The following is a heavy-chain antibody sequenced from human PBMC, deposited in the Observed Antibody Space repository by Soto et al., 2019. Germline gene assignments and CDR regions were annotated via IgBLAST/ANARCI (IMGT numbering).Heavy chain of an antibody. Sequence: QVPLVESGGGLVKPGGSLRLSCAASGLTFSDCYMNWIRQAPGKGLEWVSYISSSGSSINYVGSVKGRFTISRDNAKNSLYLQTNSLRAEDTAMYYCARVRFGEWGYAMDVWGQGTTVTVSS. CDR3: ARVRFGEWGYAMDV. D-gene: IGHD3-10*01. J-gene: IGHJ6*02. CDR1: GLTFSDCY. V-gene: IGHV3-11*01. CDR2: ISSSGSSI.